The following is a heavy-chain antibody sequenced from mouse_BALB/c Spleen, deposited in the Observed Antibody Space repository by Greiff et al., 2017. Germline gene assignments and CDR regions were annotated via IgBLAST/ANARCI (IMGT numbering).Heavy chain of an antibody. J-gene: IGHJ4*01. V-gene: IGHV1-85*01. D-gene: IGHD1-2*01. Sequence: QVQLQQSGADLVKPGASVKLSCNASGYTFTSYDINWVRQRPEQGLEWIGWIFPGDGSTKYNEKFKGKATLTTDKSSSTAYMQLSRLTSEDSAVYFCGSVTTATGAMDYWGQGTSVTVSS. CDR2: IFPGDGST. CDR3: GSVTTATGAMDY. CDR1: GYTFTSYD.